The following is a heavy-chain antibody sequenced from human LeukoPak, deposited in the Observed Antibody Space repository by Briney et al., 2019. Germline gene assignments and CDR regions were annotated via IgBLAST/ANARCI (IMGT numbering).Heavy chain of an antibody. CDR2: ISSSSSYI. CDR3: ARKPDDYYGSGSERGDAFDI. V-gene: IGHV3-21*01. D-gene: IGHD3-10*01. CDR1: GFTFSSYS. J-gene: IGHJ3*02. Sequence: PGGSLRLSCAASGFTFSSYSMNWVRQAPGKGLEWVSSISSSSSYIYYADSVKGRFTISRDNAKNSLYLQMNSLRAEDTAVYYCARKPDDYYGSGSERGDAFDIWGQGTMVTVSS.